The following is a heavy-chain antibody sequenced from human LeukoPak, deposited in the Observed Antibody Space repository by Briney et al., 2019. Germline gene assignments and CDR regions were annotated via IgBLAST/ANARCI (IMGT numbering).Heavy chain of an antibody. D-gene: IGHD1-26*01. V-gene: IGHV3-21*01. CDR3: ARAGLWELHQGDFDY. CDR2: ISSSSSYI. CDR1: GFTFSSCS. Sequence: GGSLRLSCAASGFTFSSCSMNWVRQAPGKGLEWVSSISSSSSYIYYADSVKGRFTISRDNAKNSLYLQMNSLRAEDTAVYYCARAGLWELHQGDFDYWGQGTLVTVSS. J-gene: IGHJ4*02.